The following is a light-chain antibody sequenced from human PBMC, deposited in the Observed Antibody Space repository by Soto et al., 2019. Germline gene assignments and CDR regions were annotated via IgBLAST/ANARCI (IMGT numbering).Light chain of an antibody. V-gene: IGKV1-27*01. CDR1: QDISDH. CDR3: QKYNTTPRT. CDR2: AAS. J-gene: IGKJ1*01. Sequence: DFQMTQSPSSLSASVGDRVTITCRASQDISDHLAWYQQKPGKVPNLLIYAASTLQSGVPSRFSGGGSGTDFTLTISSLPPAEVETYYCQKYNTTPRTFGQGTKVEL.